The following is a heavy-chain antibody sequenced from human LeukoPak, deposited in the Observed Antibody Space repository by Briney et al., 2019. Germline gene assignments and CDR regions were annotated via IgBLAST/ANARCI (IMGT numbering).Heavy chain of an antibody. D-gene: IGHD3-22*01. CDR1: GGSFSGYY. J-gene: IGHJ6*03. V-gene: IGHV4-34*01. CDR3: ARGRAYYYDSSGYYMSGYYYYYMDV. Sequence: SETLSLTCAAYGGSFSGYYWSWIRQPPGKGLEWIGEINHSGSTNYNPSIKSRVTISVDTSKNQFSLKLSSVTAADTAVYYCARGRAYYYDSSGYYMSGYYYYYMDVWGKGTTVTVSS. CDR2: INHSGST.